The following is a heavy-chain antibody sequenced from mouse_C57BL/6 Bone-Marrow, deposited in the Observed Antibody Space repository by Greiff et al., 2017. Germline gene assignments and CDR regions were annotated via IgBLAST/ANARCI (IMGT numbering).Heavy chain of an antibody. CDR1: GYTFTSYG. V-gene: IGHV1-81*01. CDR3: ARDGGYYDAMDY. CDR2: IYPRSGNT. J-gene: IGHJ4*01. D-gene: IGHD2-3*01. Sequence: QVQLKQSGAELARPGASVKLSCKASGYTFTSYGISWVKQRTGQGLEWIGEIYPRSGNTYYNEKFKGKATLTADKSSSTAYMELRSLTSEDSAVYFCARDGGYYDAMDYWGQGTSVTVSS.